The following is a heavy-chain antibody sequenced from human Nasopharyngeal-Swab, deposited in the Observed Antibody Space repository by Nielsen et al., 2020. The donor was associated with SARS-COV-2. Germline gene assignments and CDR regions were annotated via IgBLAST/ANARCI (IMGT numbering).Heavy chain of an antibody. CDR3: ARHKGHCSDGSCYPAY. D-gene: IGHD2-15*01. Sequence: VRLMPGKGLEWMGIIYPGDSDTRYSPSFQGQVTISADKSISTAYLQWSSLKASDTAMYYCARHKGHCSDGSCYPAYWGQGTLVTVSS. J-gene: IGHJ4*02. V-gene: IGHV5-51*01. CDR2: IYPGDSDT.